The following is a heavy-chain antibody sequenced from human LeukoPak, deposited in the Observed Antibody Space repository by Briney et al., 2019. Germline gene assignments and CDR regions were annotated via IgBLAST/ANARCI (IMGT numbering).Heavy chain of an antibody. CDR2: INPSGGST. J-gene: IGHJ4*02. D-gene: IGHD3-16*02. CDR1: GYTFTSYY. CDR3: ARDWYYDYVWGSYRYTGGFDY. V-gene: IGHV1-46*01. Sequence: ASVKVSCKASGYTFTSYYMHWVRQAPGQGLERMGIINPSGGSTSYAQKFQGRVTMTRDTSTSTVYMELSSLRSEDTAVYYCARDWYYDYVWGSYRYTGGFDYWGQGTLVTVSS.